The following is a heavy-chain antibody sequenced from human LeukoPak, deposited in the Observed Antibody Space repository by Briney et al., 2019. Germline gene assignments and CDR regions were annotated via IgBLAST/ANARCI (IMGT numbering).Heavy chain of an antibody. CDR3: AARFGGEEVAFDI. CDR1: GGSISSGGYS. V-gene: IGHV4-31*03. Sequence: SETLSLTCTVSGGSISSGGYSWSWIRQHPGKGLEWIGYIYYSGSTYYNPSLKSRVTVSVDTSKNQFSLKLSSVTAADTAVYYCAARFGGEEVAFDIWGQGTMVTVSS. D-gene: IGHD2-21*01. J-gene: IGHJ3*02. CDR2: IYYSGST.